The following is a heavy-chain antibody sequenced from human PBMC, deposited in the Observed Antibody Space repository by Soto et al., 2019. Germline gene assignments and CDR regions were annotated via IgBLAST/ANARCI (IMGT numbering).Heavy chain of an antibody. J-gene: IGHJ4*02. CDR1: GGSISSYY. D-gene: IGHD3-3*01. Sequence: SATLSLTCTVSGGSISSYYWSWIRQPAGKGLEWIGRIYTSGSTNYNPSLKSRVTMSVDTSKNQFSLKLSSVTAADTAVYYCARANDFWSGSPSYYFDYWGQGTLVTVSS. CDR2: IYTSGST. V-gene: IGHV4-4*07. CDR3: ARANDFWSGSPSYYFDY.